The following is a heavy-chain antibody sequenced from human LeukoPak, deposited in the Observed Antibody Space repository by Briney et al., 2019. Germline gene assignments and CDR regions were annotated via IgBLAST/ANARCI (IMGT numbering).Heavy chain of an antibody. V-gene: IGHV4-34*01. CDR3: ARGMEQWLGAFDY. CDR2: INHSGST. D-gene: IGHD6-19*01. J-gene: IGHJ4*02. CDR1: GGSFSGYY. Sequence: SETLSLTCAVYGGSFSGYYWSWIRQPPGKGLEWIGEINHSGSTNYNPSLKSRVTISVDTSKNQFSLKLSSVTAADTAVYYCARGMEQWLGAFDYWGQGTLVTVSS.